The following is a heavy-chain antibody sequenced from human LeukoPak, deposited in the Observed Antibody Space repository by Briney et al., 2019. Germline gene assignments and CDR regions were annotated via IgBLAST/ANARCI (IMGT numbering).Heavy chain of an antibody. V-gene: IGHV3-33*01. J-gene: IGHJ4*02. CDR2: IWYDGSNK. CDR1: GFTFSSYG. CDR3: ARDRDETTVVTLALDY. Sequence: GGSLRLSCAASGFTFSSYGMHWVRQAPGKGLEWVAVIWYDGSNKYYADSVKGRFTISRDNSKNTLYLQMNSLRAEDTAVYYCARDRDETTVVTLALDYWGQGTLVTVSS. D-gene: IGHD4-23*01.